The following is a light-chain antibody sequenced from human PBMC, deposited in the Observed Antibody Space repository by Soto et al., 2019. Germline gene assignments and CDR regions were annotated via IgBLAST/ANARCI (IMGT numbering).Light chain of an antibody. V-gene: IGKV3D-20*02. Sequence: EGVLTQSPGTLSLSPGERATLSCRASQSVSSNYLAWYQQKPGQTPRLLIYGASTRATGIPDRFSGSGSGTDFTLTISRLQPEDLAFYYCQQRGTWPSPSFGGGTKVDIK. J-gene: IGKJ4*01. CDR3: QQRGTWPSPS. CDR2: GAS. CDR1: QSVSSNY.